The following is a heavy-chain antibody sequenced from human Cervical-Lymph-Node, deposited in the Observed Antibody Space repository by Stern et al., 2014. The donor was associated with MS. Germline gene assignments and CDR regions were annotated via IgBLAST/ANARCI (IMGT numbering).Heavy chain of an antibody. CDR2: IIPIFGTA. Sequence: QVQLVQSGAEVKKPGSSVKVSCKASGGTFSSYAISWVRQAPGQGLEWMGGIIPIFGTANYAQKFQGRVAVTADESTSTAYMELSSLRSEDTAVYYCARDWTESRGTYCGGDCSQYLLQPYGMDVWGQGTTVTVSS. V-gene: IGHV1-69*01. CDR3: ARDWTESRGTYCGGDCSQYLLQPYGMDV. CDR1: GGTFSSYA. J-gene: IGHJ6*02. D-gene: IGHD2-21*02.